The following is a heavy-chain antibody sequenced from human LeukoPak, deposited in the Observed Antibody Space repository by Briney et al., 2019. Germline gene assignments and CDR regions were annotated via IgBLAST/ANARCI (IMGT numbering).Heavy chain of an antibody. D-gene: IGHD3-16*02. J-gene: IGHJ4*02. CDR2: IYPGDSDT. V-gene: IGHV5-51*01. Sequence: GESLKISCXGSGYSFTGYWIGWVRQMTGKGLEWMRIIYPGDSDTRYSPSFQGQVTISADKSISTAYLQWSSLKASDTAMYYCARYYVWGSYRPIDYWGQGTLVTVSS. CDR3: ARYYVWGSYRPIDY. CDR1: GYSFTGYW.